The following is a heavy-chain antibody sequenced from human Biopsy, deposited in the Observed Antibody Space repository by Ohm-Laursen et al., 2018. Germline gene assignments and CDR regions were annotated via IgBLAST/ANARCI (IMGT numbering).Heavy chain of an antibody. J-gene: IGHJ4*02. D-gene: IGHD5-12*01. CDR3: ARADMVTTIVDY. CDR1: GDSISSGGNY. Sequence: TLSLTCTVSGDSISSGGNYWSWIRQFPGKGLEWIAYIYHTGSTYYNPSLKSRLSIAIDTSKNQFSVSLRSVTAADTAVYYCARADMVTTIVDYWGQGTQVTVSS. V-gene: IGHV4-31*03. CDR2: IYHTGST.